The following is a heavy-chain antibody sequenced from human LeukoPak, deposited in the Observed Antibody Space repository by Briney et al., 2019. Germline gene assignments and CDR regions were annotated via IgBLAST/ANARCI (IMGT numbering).Heavy chain of an antibody. J-gene: IGHJ4*02. CDR1: GFTFSSYW. Sequence: GGSLRLSCAASGFTFSSYWMHWVRQTPGKGLVWVSRVNSDGSSTSYADSVKGRFTISRDNAKNTLYLQMNSLRAEDTAVYYCASLAYSYDFDYWGQGALVTVSS. CDR2: VNSDGSST. D-gene: IGHD5-18*01. CDR3: ASLAYSYDFDY. V-gene: IGHV3-74*01.